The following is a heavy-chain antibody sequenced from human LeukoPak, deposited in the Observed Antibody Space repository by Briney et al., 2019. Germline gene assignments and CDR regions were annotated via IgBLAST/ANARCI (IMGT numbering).Heavy chain of an antibody. J-gene: IGHJ4*02. CDR1: GFTFNNYN. CDR2: ITSRSSII. V-gene: IGHV3-48*01. Sequence: GGSLRLSCAASGFTFNNYNMNWVRQAPGRGLEWVSYITSRSSIIYYADSVKGRFTISRDNAKNSLYLQVNSLRAEDTAVYYCARETTSYYYDSSGYFDYWGQGTLDTVSS. D-gene: IGHD3-22*01. CDR3: ARETTSYYYDSSGYFDY.